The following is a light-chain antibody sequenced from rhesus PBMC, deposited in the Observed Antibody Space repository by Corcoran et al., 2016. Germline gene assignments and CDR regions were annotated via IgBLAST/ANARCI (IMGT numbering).Light chain of an antibody. Sequence: DIQMTQSPSSLSASLGDRVTITCQASQSLSNYLNWYQQKPGKIPKLLIYRASSLQSGIPSRFSGSGSGTDFTLTISSRQPEDFATYYCQQGYSDPRTFGQGTKVEIK. CDR3: QQGYSDPRT. J-gene: IGKJ1*01. V-gene: IGKV1S9*01. CDR2: RAS. CDR1: QSLSNY.